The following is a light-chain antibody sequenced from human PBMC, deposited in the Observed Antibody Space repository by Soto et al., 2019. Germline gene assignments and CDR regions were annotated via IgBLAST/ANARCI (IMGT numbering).Light chain of an antibody. Sequence: DIQMTQSPSTLSGSVGDRVTITCRASQTISSWWAWYQQKPGKAPKLLIYKASTLKSGVPSRLSGSGSGTEFTLTISSLQPDDFATYYCQHYNSYSEAVGQGTKVHIX. CDR2: KAS. J-gene: IGKJ1*01. CDR1: QTISSW. CDR3: QHYNSYSEA. V-gene: IGKV1-5*03.